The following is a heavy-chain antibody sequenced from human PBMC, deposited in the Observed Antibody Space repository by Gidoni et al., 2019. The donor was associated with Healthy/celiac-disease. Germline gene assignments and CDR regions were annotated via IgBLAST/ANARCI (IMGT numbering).Heavy chain of an antibody. CDR2: IWYDGSNK. Sequence: VQLVESGGGVVQPARYLRLSCAPSAVTFSSSGMHWVRQAPGKGLGWVAVIWYDGSNKYYADSVKGRFTISRDNSKNTLYLQMNSLRAEDTAVYYCARNDYYDSSGHSPLFDYWGQGTLVTVSS. D-gene: IGHD3-22*01. V-gene: IGHV3-33*01. J-gene: IGHJ4*02. CDR1: AVTFSSSG. CDR3: ARNDYYDSSGHSPLFDY.